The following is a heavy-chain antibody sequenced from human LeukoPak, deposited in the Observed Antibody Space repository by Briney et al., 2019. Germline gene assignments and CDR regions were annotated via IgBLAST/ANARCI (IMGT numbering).Heavy chain of an antibody. V-gene: IGHV3-23*01. CDR3: AKRRGDHYDSSGYRYYYYYMDI. J-gene: IGHJ6*03. Sequence: GGSLRLSCAASGFTFSDSAMSWVRQAPGEGLEDVSGISGRGGSTYYADSVKGGFTISGDNSKNTLYLQMNSLRAEDTAVYYCAKRRGDHYDSSGYRYYYYYMDIWGKGTTVTVSS. D-gene: IGHD3-22*01. CDR1: GFTFSDSA. CDR2: ISGRGGST.